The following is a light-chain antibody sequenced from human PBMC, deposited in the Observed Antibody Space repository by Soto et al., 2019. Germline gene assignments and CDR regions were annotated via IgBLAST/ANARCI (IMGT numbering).Light chain of an antibody. CDR3: QQYITAPET. CDR1: QSVSSNY. Sequence: EIVLTQSPGTLSLSPGERATLSCRASQSVSSNYLAWYQQKPGQAPRLLIYGASRRATGTPDRFSGSGSGTDFTLTISRLEPEDFAVYHCQQYITAPETFGQGTKVEIK. CDR2: GAS. J-gene: IGKJ1*01. V-gene: IGKV3-20*01.